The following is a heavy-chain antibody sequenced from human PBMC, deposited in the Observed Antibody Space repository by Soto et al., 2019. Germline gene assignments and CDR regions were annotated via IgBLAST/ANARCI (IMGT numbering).Heavy chain of an antibody. CDR1: GGTFSSYA. Sequence: QVQLVRSGAEVKKPGSSVKVSCKASGGTFSSYAISWVRQAPGQGLEWMGGIIPIFGTANYAQKFQGRVTITADESTSTAYMELSSLRSEDTAVYYCARSRYCSSTSCYARSTHYFDYWGQGTLVTVSS. D-gene: IGHD2-2*01. CDR2: IIPIFGTA. CDR3: ARSRYCSSTSCYARSTHYFDY. J-gene: IGHJ4*02. V-gene: IGHV1-69*01.